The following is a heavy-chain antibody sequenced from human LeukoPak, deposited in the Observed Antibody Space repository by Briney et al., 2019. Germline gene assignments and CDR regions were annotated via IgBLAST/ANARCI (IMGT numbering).Heavy chain of an antibody. CDR3: ARVDLAAALAFDP. V-gene: IGHV3-11*04. D-gene: IGHD6-13*01. CDR1: GFTFSDYY. Sequence: PGGSLRLSCAASGFTFSDYYMSWIRQAPGKGLEWVSYISSSSSTIYYADSVKGRFTISRDNAKNSLYLQMNSLRAEDTAVYYCARVDLAAALAFDPWGQGTLATVSS. CDR2: ISSSSSTI. J-gene: IGHJ5*02.